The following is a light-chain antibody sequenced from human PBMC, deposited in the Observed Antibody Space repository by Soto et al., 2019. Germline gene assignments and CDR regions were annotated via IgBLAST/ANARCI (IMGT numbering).Light chain of an antibody. CDR2: GAS. CDR3: QQYGSSPLFT. Sequence: EIVVTQSPGTLSLSPGERATLSCRASQSVSSSYLAWYQQKPGQAPRLLIYGASSRATGIPDRFSGRGSVTDLTLTISSLEPEDYAVYYSQQYGSSPLFTLGPGTKVDIK. V-gene: IGKV3-20*01. CDR1: QSVSSSY. J-gene: IGKJ3*01.